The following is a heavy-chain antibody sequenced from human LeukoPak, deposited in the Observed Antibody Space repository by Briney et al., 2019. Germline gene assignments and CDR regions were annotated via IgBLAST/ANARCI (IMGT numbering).Heavy chain of an antibody. CDR1: GFTFSSYG. CDR3: AKDRRGDTYYYYGMDV. D-gene: IGHD4-17*01. Sequence: PGRSLRLSCAASGFTFSSYGMHWVRQAPGKGPEWVAVISYDGSNKYYADSVKGRFTISRDNSKNTLYLQMNSLRAEDTAVYYCAKDRRGDTYYYYGMDVWGKGTTVTVSS. J-gene: IGHJ6*04. CDR2: ISYDGSNK. V-gene: IGHV3-30*18.